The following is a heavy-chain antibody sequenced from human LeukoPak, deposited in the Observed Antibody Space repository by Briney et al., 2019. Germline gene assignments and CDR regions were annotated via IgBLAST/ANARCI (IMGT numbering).Heavy chain of an antibody. J-gene: IGHJ4*02. D-gene: IGHD4-23*01. Sequence: SVKVSCKASGGTFSSYAISWVRQAPGQGLEWMGGIIPIFGTANYAQKFQGRVTITADESTSTAYMELSSLRSEDTAVYYCGRHDYGGEPPFDYWGQGTLVTVSS. CDR2: IIPIFGTA. CDR1: GGTFSSYA. CDR3: GRHDYGGEPPFDY. V-gene: IGHV1-69*13.